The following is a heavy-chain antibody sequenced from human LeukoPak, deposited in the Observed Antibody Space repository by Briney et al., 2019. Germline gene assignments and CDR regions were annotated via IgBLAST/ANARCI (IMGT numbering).Heavy chain of an antibody. J-gene: IGHJ4*02. CDR3: ARPRYDSSGPDLDY. V-gene: IGHV3-30-3*01. D-gene: IGHD3-22*01. Sequence: GGSLRLSCAASGFTFSSYAMHWVRQAPGKGLEWVAIISYDGSNKYYADSVKGRFTISRDNSKNTLYLQMNSLSAEDTAVYYCARPRYDSSGPDLDYWGQGTLASVS. CDR1: GFTFSSYA. CDR2: ISYDGSNK.